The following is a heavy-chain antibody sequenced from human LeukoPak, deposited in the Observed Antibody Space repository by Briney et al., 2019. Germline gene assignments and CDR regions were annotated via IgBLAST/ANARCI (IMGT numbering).Heavy chain of an antibody. CDR1: GGTFSSYA. V-gene: IGHV1-69*05. J-gene: IGHJ6*03. D-gene: IGHD5-18*01. CDR2: IIPIFGTA. CDR3: ARDGYSYGQYYYYYYMDV. Sequence: SVKVSCKASGGTFSSYAISWVRQAPGQGLEWMGGIIPIFGTANYAQKFQGRVTMTRDMSTSTVYMELSSLRSEDTAVYYCARDGYSYGQYYYYYYMDVWGKGTTVTVSS.